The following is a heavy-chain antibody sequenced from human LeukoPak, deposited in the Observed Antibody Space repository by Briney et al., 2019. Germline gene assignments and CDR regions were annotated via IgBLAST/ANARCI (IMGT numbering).Heavy chain of an antibody. CDR1: GFTFSNAW. D-gene: IGHD4-17*01. Sequence: GGSLRLSCAASGFTFSNAWMSWVRQAPGKGLEWVGRINSKTDGGTTDYAAPVKGRFTISRDDSKNTLYLQMNSLKTEDTAVYYCSRFYGDYYYYYGMDVWGQGTTVTVSS. J-gene: IGHJ6*02. CDR3: SRFYGDYYYYYGMDV. V-gene: IGHV3-15*01. CDR2: INSKTDGGTT.